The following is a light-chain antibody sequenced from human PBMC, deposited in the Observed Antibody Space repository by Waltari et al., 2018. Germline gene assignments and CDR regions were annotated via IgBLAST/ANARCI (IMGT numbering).Light chain of an antibody. CDR1: SSNVGFNY. CDR3: GTWDSDLDAGV. J-gene: IGLJ2*01. V-gene: IGLV1-51*01. Sequence: QSVLTQPPSVSAAPGQRVTISCSGGSSNVGFNYVSWYQQVPGTAPKLLIYDNESRPSGIPDRFSGSKSGTAATLAITGLQTEDEADYYCGTWDSDLDAGVFGGGTKLTVL. CDR2: DNE.